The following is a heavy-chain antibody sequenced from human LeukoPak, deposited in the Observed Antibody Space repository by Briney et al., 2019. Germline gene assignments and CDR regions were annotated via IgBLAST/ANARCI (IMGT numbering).Heavy chain of an antibody. CDR1: GYTFTGYY. J-gene: IGHJ4*02. V-gene: IGHV1-2*02. CDR3: ARDGGRGSYYNLDY. CDR2: INPNSGGT. Sequence: ASVKVSCKASGYTFTGYYMHWVRQAPGQGLEWMGWINPNSGGTNYAQKFQGRVTMTRDTSISTAYMELGRLRSDDTAVYYCARDGGRGSYYNLDYWGQGTLVTVSS. D-gene: IGHD3-10*01.